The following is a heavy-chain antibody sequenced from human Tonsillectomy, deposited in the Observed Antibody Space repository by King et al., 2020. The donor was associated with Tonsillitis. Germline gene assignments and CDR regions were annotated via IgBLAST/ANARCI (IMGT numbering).Heavy chain of an antibody. CDR3: ARPRIAVAGPYYFDY. Sequence: HLVQSGAEVKKPGESLKISCKASGYSFTTYWIGWVRQMPGKGLEWMGIIYPGDSETKYSPSFQGQVTFSADKSISTAYLQWSSLKASDTATYYCARPRIAVAGPYYFDYWGQGTLVTVSS. V-gene: IGHV5-51*01. D-gene: IGHD6-19*01. CDR1: GYSFTTYW. CDR2: IYPGDSET. J-gene: IGHJ4*02.